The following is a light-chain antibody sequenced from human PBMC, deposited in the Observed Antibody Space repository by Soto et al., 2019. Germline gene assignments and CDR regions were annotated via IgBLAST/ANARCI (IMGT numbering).Light chain of an antibody. CDR3: QHYNGYPQT. CDR2: AAS. J-gene: IGKJ5*01. V-gene: IGKV1-16*01. Sequence: DIQMTQSPSSLSASVGDRVTITCRASHGIDTYLAWFQQKQGKAPKTLIYAASSLHSGVPSRFSGSGFGTDFTLTISSLQPEDFATYYCQHYNGYPQTFGQGTRLDIK. CDR1: HGIDTY.